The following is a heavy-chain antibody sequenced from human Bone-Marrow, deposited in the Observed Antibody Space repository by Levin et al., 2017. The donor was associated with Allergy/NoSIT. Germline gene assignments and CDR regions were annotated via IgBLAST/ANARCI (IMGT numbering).Heavy chain of an antibody. J-gene: IGHJ4*02. V-gene: IGHV3-21*01. CDR3: ARDRAASAVAGAYYVDY. D-gene: IGHD6-19*01. Sequence: GESLKISCAASGFTFSSNSMNWVRQAPGKGLEWVSSISSRSNYIYYADSVKGRFTISRDNAKHSLYLQMNSLRVDDTAVYYCARDRAASAVAGAYYVDYWGQGTLVTVSS. CDR1: GFTFSSNS. CDR2: ISSRSNYI.